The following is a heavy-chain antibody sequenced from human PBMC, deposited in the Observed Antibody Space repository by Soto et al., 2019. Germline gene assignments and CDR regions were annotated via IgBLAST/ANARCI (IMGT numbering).Heavy chain of an antibody. CDR2: INPNSGGT. V-gene: IGHV1-2*06. CDR3: ARPSRYGENWFDP. D-gene: IGHD3-9*01. J-gene: IGHJ5*02. Sequence: ASVKVSCKASGYTFTGYYMHWVRQAPGQGLEWMGRINPNSGGTNYAQKFQGRVTMTRDTSISTAYMEPSGLRSDDTAVYYCARPSRYGENWFDPWGQGTLVTVSS. CDR1: GYTFTGYY.